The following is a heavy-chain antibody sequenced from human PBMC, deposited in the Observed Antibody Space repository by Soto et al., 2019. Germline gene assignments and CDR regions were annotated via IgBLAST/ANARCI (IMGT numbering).Heavy chain of an antibody. Sequence: GAPVKCSCKGSGYTFTSYYMHWVRQPPGQGLESMGIINPSGGSTSYAQKFKGRVTMTRDTSTSTVYMELSSLRSEDTAVYYCARDYYGSGSYYNHYYYYGMDVWGQGTTVTVSS. D-gene: IGHD3-10*01. CDR1: GYTFTSYY. J-gene: IGHJ6*02. CDR2: INPSGGST. V-gene: IGHV1-46*01. CDR3: ARDYYGSGSYYNHYYYYGMDV.